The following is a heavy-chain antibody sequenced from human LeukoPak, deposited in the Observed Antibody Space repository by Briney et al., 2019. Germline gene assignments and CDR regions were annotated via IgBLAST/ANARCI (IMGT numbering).Heavy chain of an antibody. D-gene: IGHD2-2*03. J-gene: IGHJ6*03. CDR1: GFTFSSYS. CDR3: ASGYCSSTSCYFDYYYYMDV. V-gene: IGHV3-21*01. CDR2: ISSSSSYI. Sequence: AGTLTLSCAASGFTFSSYSMNWVRQAPGQGLEWVSSISSSSSYISYSDSVKGRFTISRDNATTSLYLQMNSLRAEDTAVYYRASGYCSSTSCYFDYYYYMDVGGKGTTVTVSS.